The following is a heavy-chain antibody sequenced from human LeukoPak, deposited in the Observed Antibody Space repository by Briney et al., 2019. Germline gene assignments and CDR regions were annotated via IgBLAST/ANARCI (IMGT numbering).Heavy chain of an antibody. J-gene: IGHJ3*01. Sequence: GGSLTLSCAISGFTSTTAWMTWVRQAPGKGLEWVADIRQDGSDKYYVDSVKGRFIISRDNAKKSVSLHMNNLRVEDTAVYYCVVYRYVLSWSAFDFWGRGTMVTVSS. CDR3: VVYRYVLSWSAFDF. CDR2: IRQDGSDK. V-gene: IGHV3-7*01. CDR1: GFTSTTAW. D-gene: IGHD6-13*01.